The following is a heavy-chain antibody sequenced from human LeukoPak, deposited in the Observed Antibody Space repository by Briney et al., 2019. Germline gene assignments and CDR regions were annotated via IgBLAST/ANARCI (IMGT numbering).Heavy chain of an antibody. D-gene: IGHD3-10*01. Sequence: PGGSLRLSCAASGFTFSSYAMSWVRQAPGKGLEWVSGISVSGDSTYYADSVKGRFTISRDNSKNTLYPQMDSLRAADTAVYYCARGFGSGSSLPFDYWGQGTLVTVSS. CDR1: GFTFSSYA. J-gene: IGHJ4*02. V-gene: IGHV3-23*01. CDR3: ARGFGSGSSLPFDY. CDR2: ISVSGDST.